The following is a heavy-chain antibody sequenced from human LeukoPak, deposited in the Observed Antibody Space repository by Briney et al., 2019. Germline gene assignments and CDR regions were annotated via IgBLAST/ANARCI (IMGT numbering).Heavy chain of an antibody. Sequence: PGGSLRLSCAASGFTFSSYWMHWVRQAPGKGLVWVSRINSDGSSTSYADSVKGRFTISRDNAKNTLYLQMNSLRAEDTAVYYCARGPDLEVVILTGSENFDYWGQGTLVTVSS. J-gene: IGHJ4*02. D-gene: IGHD3-9*01. CDR1: GFTFSSYW. CDR2: INSDGSST. V-gene: IGHV3-74*01. CDR3: ARGPDLEVVILTGSENFDY.